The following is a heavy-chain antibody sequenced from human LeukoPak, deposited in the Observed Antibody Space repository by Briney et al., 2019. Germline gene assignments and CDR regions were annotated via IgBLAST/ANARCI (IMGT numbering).Heavy chain of an antibody. CDR3: ARDGDYSNYVDY. V-gene: IGHV4-34*01. Sequence: SETLSLTCAVYGGSFSGYYWSWIRQPPGKGLEWIGEINHSGSTNYNPSLKSRVTISVDTSKNQFSLKLSSVTAADTAVYYCARDGDYSNYVDYWGQGTLVTVSS. CDR2: INHSGST. CDR1: GGSFSGYY. J-gene: IGHJ4*02. D-gene: IGHD4-11*01.